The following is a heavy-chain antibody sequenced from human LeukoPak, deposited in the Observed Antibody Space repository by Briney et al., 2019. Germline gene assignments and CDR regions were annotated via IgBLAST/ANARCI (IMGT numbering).Heavy chain of an antibody. V-gene: IGHV1-2*02. CDR3: ARGSLSYYGSGKLPYY. Sequence: ASVKVSCKASGYTFTGYYMHWVRQAPGQGLEWMGWINPSSGGTNYAQKFQGRVTMTRDTSISTAYMELSRLRSDDTAVYYCARGSLSYYGSGKLPYYWGQGTLVAVSS. CDR1: GYTFTGYY. CDR2: INPSSGGT. D-gene: IGHD3-10*01. J-gene: IGHJ4*02.